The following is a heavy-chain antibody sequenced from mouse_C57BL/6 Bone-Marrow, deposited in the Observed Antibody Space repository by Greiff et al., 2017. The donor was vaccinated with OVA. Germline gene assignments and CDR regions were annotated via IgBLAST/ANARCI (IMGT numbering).Heavy chain of an antibody. Sequence: VKLMESGPELVKPGASVKISCKASGYAFSSSWMNWVKQRPGKGLEWIGRIYPGDGDTNYNGKFKGKATLTADKSSSTAYMQLSSLTSEDSAVYFCARWGDYDVGDYWGQGTSVTVSS. J-gene: IGHJ4*01. CDR2: IYPGDGDT. CDR3: ARWGDYDVGDY. V-gene: IGHV1-82*01. CDR1: GYAFSSSW. D-gene: IGHD2-4*01.